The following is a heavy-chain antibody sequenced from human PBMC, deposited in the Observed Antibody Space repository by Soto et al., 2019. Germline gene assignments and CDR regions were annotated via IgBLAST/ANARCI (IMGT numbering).Heavy chain of an antibody. J-gene: IGHJ6*02. Sequence: SQTLSLTCPISGDSVSSNSAAWNWIRQSPSRGLEWLGRTYYRSKWYNDYAVSVKSRITINPDTSKNQFSLQLNSVTPEDTAVYYCARRKYYDFWSGYSYYYGMDVWGQGTTVTVSS. CDR2: TYYRSKWYN. CDR3: ARRKYYDFWSGYSYYYGMDV. CDR1: GDSVSSNSAA. V-gene: IGHV6-1*01. D-gene: IGHD3-3*01.